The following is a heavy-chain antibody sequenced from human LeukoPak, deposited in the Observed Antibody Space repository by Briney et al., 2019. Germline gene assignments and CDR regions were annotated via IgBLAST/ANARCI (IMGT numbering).Heavy chain of an antibody. CDR2: INPNSGGT. Sequence: ASVKVSCKASGYTFSGYYMHWVRQAPGQGLEWMGWINPNSGGTGYAQKFQGRVTVTRDTSISTAYMELTRLRSDDTAVYYCARAFTSTSRRYGDYWFDPWGQGTLVIVSS. D-gene: IGHD4-17*01. V-gene: IGHV1-2*02. CDR3: ARAFTSTSRRYGDYWFDP. J-gene: IGHJ5*02. CDR1: GYTFSGYY.